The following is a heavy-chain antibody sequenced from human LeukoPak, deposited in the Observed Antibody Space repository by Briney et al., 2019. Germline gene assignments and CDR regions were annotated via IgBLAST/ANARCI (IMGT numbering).Heavy chain of an antibody. CDR2: IYYSGST. V-gene: IGHV4-59*11. J-gene: IGHJ4*02. CDR3: ARGGSARITIFGVVIPSPYFDY. CDR1: GGSISSHY. D-gene: IGHD3-3*01. Sequence: SETLSLTCTVSGGSISSHYWSWIRQPPGKGLEWSGYIYYSGSTNYNPSLKSRVTISVDTSKNQFSLKLSSMTAADTAVYYCARGGSARITIFGVVIPSPYFDYWGQGTLVTVSS.